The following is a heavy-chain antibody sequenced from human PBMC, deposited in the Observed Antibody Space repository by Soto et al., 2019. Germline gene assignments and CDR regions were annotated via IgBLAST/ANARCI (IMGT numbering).Heavy chain of an antibody. V-gene: IGHV4-34*01. CDR2: INHSGST. CDR3: ARVAAAGTYDY. D-gene: IGHD6-13*01. CDR1: GGSFSGYY. Sequence: SETLSLTCAVYGGSFSGYYWSWIRQPPGKGLEWIGEINHSGSTNYNPSLKSRVTISVDTSKNQFSLKLSSVTAADTAVYYCARVAAAGTYDYWGQGTLVTVSS. J-gene: IGHJ4*02.